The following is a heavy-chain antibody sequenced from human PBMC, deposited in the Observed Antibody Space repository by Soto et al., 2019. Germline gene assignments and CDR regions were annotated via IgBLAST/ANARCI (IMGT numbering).Heavy chain of an antibody. D-gene: IGHD1-26*01. CDR2: IFHSTST. CDR3: ATRSTTQDVFEV. Sequence: QVQLQESGPGLVKPSGTLSLTCAVSGGSISTSVWWTWVRQPPGKGLVWIGEIFHSTSTNYNPSLPTRVTISADSSQSQFSLKLTSLTAADTALYYCATRSTTQDVFEVWGQGTMVTVSS. J-gene: IGHJ3*01. CDR1: GGSISTSVW. V-gene: IGHV4-4*02.